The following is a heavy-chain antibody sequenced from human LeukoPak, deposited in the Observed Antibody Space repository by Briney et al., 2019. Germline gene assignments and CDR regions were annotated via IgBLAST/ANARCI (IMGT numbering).Heavy chain of an antibody. D-gene: IGHD3-9*01. CDR2: IKTDGSEK. CDR1: GFTFSNYW. CDR3: ARVALYYDILTGQNWFDP. V-gene: IGHV3-7*01. Sequence: PGGSLRLSCAASGFTFSNYWMHWVRQAPGKGLEWVAHIKTDGSEKYYVDSVKGRFTISRDNAKNSLSLQMNSLRAEDTAVYYCARVALYYDILTGQNWFDPWGQGTLVTVSS. J-gene: IGHJ5*02.